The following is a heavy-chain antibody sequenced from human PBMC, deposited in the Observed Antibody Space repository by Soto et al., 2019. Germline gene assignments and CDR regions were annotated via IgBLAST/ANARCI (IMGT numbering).Heavy chain of an antibody. CDR3: ARADYDFWSGYPTTNWFDP. Sequence: ASVKVSCKASGYTFTSYYMHWVRQAPGQGLEWMGIINPSGGSTSYAQKFQGRVTMTRDTSTSTVYMELSSLRSEDTAVYYCARADYDFWSGYPTTNWFDPRGQGTLVTVSS. CDR1: GYTFTSYY. J-gene: IGHJ5*02. V-gene: IGHV1-46*01. CDR2: INPSGGST. D-gene: IGHD3-3*01.